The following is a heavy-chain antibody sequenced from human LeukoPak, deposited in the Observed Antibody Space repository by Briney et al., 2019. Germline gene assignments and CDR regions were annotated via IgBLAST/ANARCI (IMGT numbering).Heavy chain of an antibody. V-gene: IGHV3-11*04. CDR1: GFTFSDYY. CDR3: ARVSSSWYYFDY. CDR2: ISSSGSTI. D-gene: IGHD6-13*01. Sequence: GGSLRLSCAASGFTFSDYYMSWIRQAPGEGLEWVSYISSSGSTIYYADSVKGRFTISRDNAKNSLYLQMNSLRAEDTAVYYCARVSSSWYYFDYWGQGTLVTVSS. J-gene: IGHJ4*02.